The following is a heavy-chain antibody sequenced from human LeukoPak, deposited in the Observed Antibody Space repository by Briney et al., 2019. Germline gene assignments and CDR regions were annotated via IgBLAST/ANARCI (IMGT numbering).Heavy chain of an antibody. Sequence: PGGSLRLSCAASGFTFSRHWMSWVRQAPGKGLEWVANINQDGSAKDYGGSVKGRFTISRDNAKNSLYLQMNSLRAEDTAVYFCASAPNENYFDFWGQGTLVTVSS. CDR2: INQDGSAK. CDR3: ASAPNENYFDF. CDR1: GFTFSRHW. J-gene: IGHJ4*02. V-gene: IGHV3-7*01.